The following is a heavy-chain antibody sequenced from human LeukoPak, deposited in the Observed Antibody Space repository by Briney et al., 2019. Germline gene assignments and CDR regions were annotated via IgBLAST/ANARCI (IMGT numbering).Heavy chain of an antibody. D-gene: IGHD6-6*01. CDR2: LQSSGPH. V-gene: IGHV4-59*08. CDR1: GGSISIYY. J-gene: IGHJ4*02. CDR3: ARHDAGIAARPFDN. Sequence: PSETLSLTRTLSGGSISIYYWICIRPPPGKALEWIGYLQSSGPHHHNPSLKSRITITVDPSKNQFSLKLSSVTAADTAVYYCARHDAGIAARPFDNWGQGTLVTVSS.